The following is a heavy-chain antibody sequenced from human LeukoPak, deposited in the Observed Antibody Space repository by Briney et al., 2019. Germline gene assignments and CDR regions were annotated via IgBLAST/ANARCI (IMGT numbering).Heavy chain of an antibody. J-gene: IGHJ3*01. D-gene: IGHD1-14*01. CDR1: GDSISSTYY. CDR3: ATSVGSLLQPEEAFDL. CDR2: IYHDGST. Sequence: SETLSLTCTVSGDSISSTYYWGWIRQPPGRGLEWIGNIYHDGSTDYKSSPKSRVTISRNTSKKQPSLTLTSLTATDTAVYFCATSVGSLLQPEEAFDLWGQGTMITVSS. V-gene: IGHV4-38-2*02.